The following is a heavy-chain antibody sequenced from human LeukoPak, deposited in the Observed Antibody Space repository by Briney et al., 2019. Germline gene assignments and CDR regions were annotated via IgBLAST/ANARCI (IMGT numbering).Heavy chain of an antibody. J-gene: IGHJ4*02. D-gene: IGHD3-10*01. V-gene: IGHV4-59*08. Sequence: SETLSLTCTVSGGSISSYYWSWIRQPPGKGLEWLAYIYYSGSTNYNPSLKSRVTISADTSKNQFSLKLYSVTAADTAVYYCARHLVYGSGTQPYFDYWGPGTLVTVSS. CDR2: IYYSGST. CDR3: ARHLVYGSGTQPYFDY. CDR1: GGSISSYY.